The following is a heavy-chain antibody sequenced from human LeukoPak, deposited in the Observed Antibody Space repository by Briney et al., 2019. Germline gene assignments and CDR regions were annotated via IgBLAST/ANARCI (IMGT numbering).Heavy chain of an antibody. CDR3: ARGWVF. CDR2: INHSGST. Sequence: SETLSLTCAVYGGSFSGYYWSWIRQPPGKGLEWIGEINHSGSTNYNPSLESRVTISVDTSEDQFSLKLSSVTAADTAVYYCARGWVFWGQGTLVTVSS. V-gene: IGHV4-34*01. J-gene: IGHJ4*02. D-gene: IGHD2-8*01. CDR1: GGSFSGYY.